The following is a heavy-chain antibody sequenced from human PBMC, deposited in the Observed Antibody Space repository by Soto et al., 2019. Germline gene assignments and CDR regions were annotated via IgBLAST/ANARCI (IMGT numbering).Heavy chain of an antibody. Sequence: GGSLRLSCVASGFIFSKYSMNWVRQAPGKGLEWLSYISSNSVTIYYADSVRGRFTIFRDNAKNSLYLQMNSLRDEETAVYYCATEDILGTRRFYYWGQGALVTVSS. V-gene: IGHV3-48*02. CDR3: ATEDILGTRRFYY. J-gene: IGHJ4*02. CDR2: ISSNSVTI. D-gene: IGHD1-26*01. CDR1: GFIFSKYS.